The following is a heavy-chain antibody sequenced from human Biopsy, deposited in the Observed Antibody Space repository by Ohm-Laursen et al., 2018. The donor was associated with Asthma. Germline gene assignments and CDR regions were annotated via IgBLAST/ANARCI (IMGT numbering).Heavy chain of an antibody. CDR2: ISAYNGNT. J-gene: IGHJ4*02. V-gene: IGHV1-18*04. D-gene: IGHD1-26*01. CDR3: ARDGPVGAPSDY. Sequence: ASVKVSCNTSGYTFTSYYMHWVRQAPGQGLEWMGWISAYNGNTNYAQKLQGRVTMTTDTSTSTAYMELRSLRSDDTAVYYCARDGPVGAPSDYWGQGTLVTVSS. CDR1: GYTFTSYY.